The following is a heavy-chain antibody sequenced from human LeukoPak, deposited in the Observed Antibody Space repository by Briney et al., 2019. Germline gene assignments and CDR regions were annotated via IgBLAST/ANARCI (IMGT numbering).Heavy chain of an antibody. V-gene: IGHV3-30*03. Sequence: GGSLRLSCAASGFTFSNYGMHWVRQAPGQGLEWVAVISYDGSNKFYADSVKGRFTISRDNSKNTLYLQMNSLRAEDTAVYYCARDRGTMVRGARDYWGQGTLVTVSS. CDR2: ISYDGSNK. CDR1: GFTFSNYG. J-gene: IGHJ4*02. CDR3: ARDRGTMVRGARDY. D-gene: IGHD3-10*01.